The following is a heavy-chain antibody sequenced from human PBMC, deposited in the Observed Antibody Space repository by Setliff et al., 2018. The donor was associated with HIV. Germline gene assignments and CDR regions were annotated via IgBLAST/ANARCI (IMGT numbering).Heavy chain of an antibody. J-gene: IGHJ5*02. CDR2: INHSGTT. D-gene: IGHD3-10*01. Sequence: PSETLSLTCNVSGGSFSGSYWSWVRQPPGKGLEWIGEINHSGTTSYNPSLKSRVTISVDTSKNQFSLKLYSVTAADTAVYYCARRGIWFGLNELSGRHWFDPWGQGTLVTVSS. CDR3: ARRGIWFGLNELSGRHWFDP. V-gene: IGHV4-34*01. CDR1: GGSFSGSY.